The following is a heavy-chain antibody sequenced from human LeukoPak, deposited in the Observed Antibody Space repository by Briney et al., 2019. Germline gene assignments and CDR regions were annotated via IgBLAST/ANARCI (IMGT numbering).Heavy chain of an antibody. J-gene: IGHJ4*02. V-gene: IGHV4-39*07. D-gene: IGHD5-24*01. CDR1: GGSISSSSYY. CDR3: ARDCSPEGWLQTFDY. CDR2: IYYSGST. Sequence: PSETLSLTCTVSGGSISSSSYYWGWIRQPPGKGLEWIGSIYYSGSTYYNPSLKSRVTISVDTSKNQFSLKLSSVTAADTAVYYCARDCSPEGWLQTFDYWGQGTLVTVSS.